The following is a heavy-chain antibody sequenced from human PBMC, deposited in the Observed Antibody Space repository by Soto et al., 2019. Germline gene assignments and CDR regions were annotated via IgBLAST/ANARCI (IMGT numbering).Heavy chain of an antibody. CDR2: IYYSGST. D-gene: IGHD6-13*01. J-gene: IGHJ4*02. CDR3: ARQVDSSSWYFDY. CDR1: GGSISSYY. V-gene: IGHV4-59*08. Sequence: SETLSLTCTVSGGSISSYYWSWIRQPPGKGLEWIGYIYYSGSTNYNPSLKCRVTISVDTSKNQFSLKLTSVTAADTAVYYCARQVDSSSWYFDYWGQGTLVTVSS.